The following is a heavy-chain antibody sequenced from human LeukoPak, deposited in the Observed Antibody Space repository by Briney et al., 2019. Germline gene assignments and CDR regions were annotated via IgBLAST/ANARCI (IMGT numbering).Heavy chain of an antibody. V-gene: IGHV3-23*01. CDR1: GFTFSSYA. CDR2: ISGSGGST. D-gene: IGHD6-13*01. J-gene: IGHJ4*02. CDR3: AAGLAAAGTDYYFDY. Sequence: GGSLRLSCAASGFTFSSYAMSWVRQAPGKGLEWVSAISGSGGSTYYADSVKGRFTISRGNSKNTLYLQMNSLRAEDTAVYYCAAGLAAAGTDYYFDYWGQGTLVTVSS.